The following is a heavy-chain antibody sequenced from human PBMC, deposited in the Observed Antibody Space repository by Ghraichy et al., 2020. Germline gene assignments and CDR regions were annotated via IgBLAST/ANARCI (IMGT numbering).Heavy chain of an antibody. CDR2: IHTSGST. CDR3: ARDRYTSGWFNWFDP. V-gene: IGHV4-61*02. CDR1: GGSIRSDSYY. Sequence: SETLSLTCTVSGGSIRSDSYYWSWIRQPAGKGLEWIGRIHTSGSTNYNPSLKSRVTISVDTSKNQFSLRLSSVTAADTAVYYCARDRYTSGWFNWFDPWGQGTLVTVSS. J-gene: IGHJ5*02. D-gene: IGHD6-19*01.